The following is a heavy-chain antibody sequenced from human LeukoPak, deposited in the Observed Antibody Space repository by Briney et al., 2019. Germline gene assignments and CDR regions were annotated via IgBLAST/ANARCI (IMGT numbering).Heavy chain of an antibody. J-gene: IGHJ4*02. CDR2: INPNSGGT. CDR3: ARDVVVTAMGY. D-gene: IGHD2-21*02. Sequence: ASVKVSCKASGYTFTGYYMHWVRQAPGQGLEWMGWINPNSGGTSYAQKFQGRVTMTRDTSISTAYMELSRLRSDDTAVYYCARDVVVTAMGYWGQGTLVTVSS. V-gene: IGHV1-2*02. CDR1: GYTFTGYY.